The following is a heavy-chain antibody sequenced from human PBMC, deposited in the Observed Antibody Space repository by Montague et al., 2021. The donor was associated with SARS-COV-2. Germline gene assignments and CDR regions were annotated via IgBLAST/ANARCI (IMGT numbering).Heavy chain of an antibody. CDR2: ISSDGSYQ. Sequence: SLRLSCAASGFTFTSYSMNWVRQAPGKGLEALSVISSDGSYQYYADSVXGLFTISRDNSRNTLYLQMNSLRPEDTAVYYCARDLLRHKGGFDSWGQGTLVTVSS. CDR1: GFTFTSYS. J-gene: IGHJ4*02. CDR3: ARDLLRHKGGFDS. D-gene: IGHD2/OR15-2a*01. V-gene: IGHV3-30-3*01.